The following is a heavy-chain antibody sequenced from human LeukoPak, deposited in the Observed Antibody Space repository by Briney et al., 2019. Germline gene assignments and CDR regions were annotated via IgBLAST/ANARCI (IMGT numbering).Heavy chain of an antibody. J-gene: IGHJ5*02. CDR2: ISYSSGSI. CDR1: GFTFDEYA. CDR3: TKASYSNNWGGFDP. Sequence: PGGSLRLSCAASGFTFDEYAMHWVRQAPGKGLEWVSGISYSSGSIGYVDSVKGRFTISRDNANNSLYLQMNRLRAEDTALYYCTKASYSNNWGGFDPWGQGTLVTVSS. V-gene: IGHV3-9*01. D-gene: IGHD6-13*01.